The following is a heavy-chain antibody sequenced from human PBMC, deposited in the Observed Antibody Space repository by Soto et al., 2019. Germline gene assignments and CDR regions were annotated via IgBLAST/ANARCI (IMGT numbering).Heavy chain of an antibody. CDR1: GGTFSSYA. Sequence: QVQLVQSGAEVKKPGSSVKVSCKASGGTFSSYAISWVRQAPGQGLEWMGGIIPIFGTANYAQKFQGRVTGTEDESTSTAYMELSSVRSEDTAVYYCSRGYCSGGSCYSEPMFDYWGQGTLVTVSS. D-gene: IGHD2-15*01. CDR2: IIPIFGTA. CDR3: SRGYCSGGSCYSEPMFDY. J-gene: IGHJ4*02. V-gene: IGHV1-69*01.